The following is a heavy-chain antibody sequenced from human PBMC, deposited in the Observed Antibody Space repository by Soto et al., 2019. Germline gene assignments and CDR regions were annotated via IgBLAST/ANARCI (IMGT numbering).Heavy chain of an antibody. D-gene: IGHD3-3*01. CDR2: FDPEDGET. V-gene: IGHV1-24*01. CDR3: ARKARRRITIFGVVINEPYYFDY. Sequence: GASVKVSCKVSGYTLTELSMHWVRQAPGKGLEWMGGFDPEDGETIYAQKFQGRVTMTEDTSTDTAYMELSSLRSEDTAVYYCARKARRRITIFGVVINEPYYFDYWGQGTLVTVSS. CDR1: GYTLTELS. J-gene: IGHJ4*02.